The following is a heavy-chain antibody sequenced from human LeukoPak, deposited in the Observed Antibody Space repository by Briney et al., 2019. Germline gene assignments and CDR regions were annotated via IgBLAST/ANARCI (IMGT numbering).Heavy chain of an antibody. CDR3: ARVFSDSSGYPFDY. CDR2: IYYSGNT. D-gene: IGHD3-22*01. V-gene: IGHV4-59*01. Sequence: SETLSLTCTVSGGSLSTYYWSWIRQPPGKGLEWIGYIYYSGNTNYNPSLKSRLTISVGTSKNQFSLRLNSVTAADTAVYYCARVFSDSSGYPFDYWGQGTLVTVSS. CDR1: GGSLSTYY. J-gene: IGHJ4*02.